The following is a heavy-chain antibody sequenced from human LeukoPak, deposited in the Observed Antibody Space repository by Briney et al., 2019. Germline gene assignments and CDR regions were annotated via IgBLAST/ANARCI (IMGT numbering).Heavy chain of an antibody. CDR1: GGSISSSGYY. V-gene: IGHV4-39*01. J-gene: IGHJ5*02. Sequence: PSETLSLTCTVSGGSISSSGYYWVWIRQSPGKGLEWIGIIYYSGSTYYNPSLKSRVTISEDTPKNQFSLKLSSVTAADTAIYYCGGYSSASGLFDPWGQGTLVTVSS. CDR3: GGYSSASGLFDP. D-gene: IGHD6-6*01. CDR2: IYYSGST.